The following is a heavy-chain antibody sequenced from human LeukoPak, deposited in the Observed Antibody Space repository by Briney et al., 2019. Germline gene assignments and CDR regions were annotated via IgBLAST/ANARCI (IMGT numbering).Heavy chain of an antibody. J-gene: IGHJ4*02. CDR3: AKDFTRSYFDWSSDS. CDR2: ISGSGGST. CDR1: GFIFSSFA. V-gene: IGHV3-23*01. D-gene: IGHD3-9*01. Sequence: GGSLRLSCASSGFIFSSFAMSWVRQAPGKGLEWVSSISGSGGSTYNADSVKGRFTISRDNYKNTLYLQMNSLRAEDTAVYYCAKDFTRSYFDWSSDSWGKGTQVTVSS.